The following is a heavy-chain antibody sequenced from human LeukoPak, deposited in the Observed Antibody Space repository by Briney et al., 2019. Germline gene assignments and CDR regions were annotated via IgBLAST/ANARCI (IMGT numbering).Heavy chain of an antibody. CDR1: GGSISSYY. Sequence: SEALSLTCTVSGGSISSYYWSWIRQPPGKGLEWIGYIYYSGSTNYNPSLKSRVTISVDTSKNQFSLKLSSVTAADTAVYYCARAGYSSGWFIDYWGQGTLVTVSS. CDR3: ARAGYSSGWFIDY. J-gene: IGHJ4*02. CDR2: IYYSGST. D-gene: IGHD6-19*01. V-gene: IGHV4-59*01.